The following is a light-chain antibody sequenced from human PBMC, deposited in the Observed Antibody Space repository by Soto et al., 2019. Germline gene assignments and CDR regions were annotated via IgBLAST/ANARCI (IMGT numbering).Light chain of an antibody. Sequence: EIVLIQSPATLSLSPGERATLSCRASQSVTRSLAWYQQKPGQAPRLLIYDASTRATDIPARFRGSGSGTDFTLTISSLEPEDFAVYYYQQRSNWPLTFGGGTKVDIK. CDR2: DAS. CDR3: QQRSNWPLT. J-gene: IGKJ4*01. V-gene: IGKV3-11*01. CDR1: QSVTRS.